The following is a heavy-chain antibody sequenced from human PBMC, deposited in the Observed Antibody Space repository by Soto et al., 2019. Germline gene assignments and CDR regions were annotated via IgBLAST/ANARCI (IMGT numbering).Heavy chain of an antibody. Sequence: QVQLVQSGAEVKKPGSSVKVSCKASGGTFSSYAISWVRQAPGQGLEWMGGIIPIFGTANYAQKLQGRVTITADESTSTAYMALSSLRSEDTAVYYCARSDVVVPAANYYYGMDVWGQGTTVTVSS. CDR2: IIPIFGTA. CDR1: GGTFSSYA. D-gene: IGHD2-2*01. CDR3: ARSDVVVPAANYYYGMDV. V-gene: IGHV1-69*01. J-gene: IGHJ6*02.